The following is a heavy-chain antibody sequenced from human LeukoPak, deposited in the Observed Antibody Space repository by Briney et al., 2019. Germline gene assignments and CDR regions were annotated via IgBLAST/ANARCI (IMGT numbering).Heavy chain of an antibody. CDR2: FHTTGTA. CDR1: TASITTYY. Sequence: PSETLSLTCTVSTASITTYYWSWIRQPAGKGLGWIGRFHTTGTADYNPSLTSRVTISVDTSKNQFSLKLGSVTAADTAVYYCARALPAAIPDGMDVWGQGTTVTVSS. CDR3: ARALPAAIPDGMDV. V-gene: IGHV4-4*07. J-gene: IGHJ6*02. D-gene: IGHD2-2*01.